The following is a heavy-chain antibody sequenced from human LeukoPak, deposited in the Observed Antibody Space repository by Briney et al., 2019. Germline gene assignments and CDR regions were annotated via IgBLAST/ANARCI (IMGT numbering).Heavy chain of an antibody. J-gene: IGHJ4*02. CDR2: IRSDGSDK. Sequence: PGGSLTLSCAASGFIFSTYGMHWVRQAPGKGLEWVAFIRSDGSDKSYAGSVMGRFTISRDNSKDTLYLQMNTLTAEDTAVYYYGKHDSSSDYWGQGTLVTVSS. CDR1: GFIFSTYG. CDR3: GKHDSSSDY. D-gene: IGHD3-22*01. V-gene: IGHV3-30*02.